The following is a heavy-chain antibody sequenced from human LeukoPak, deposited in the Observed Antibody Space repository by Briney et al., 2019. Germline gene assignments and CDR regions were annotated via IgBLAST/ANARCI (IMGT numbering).Heavy chain of an antibody. CDR2: LYYSGST. Sequence: SETLSLTCTVSGGSISSYYWSWIRQPPGKGLEWIGYLYYSGSTNYNPSLKSRVTISVDTSKTQFSLKLSSVTAADTAVYYCARSRGYSPKYYYDSSGYYYWFDPWGQGTLVTVSS. J-gene: IGHJ5*02. CDR3: ARSRGYSPKYYYDSSGYYYWFDP. D-gene: IGHD3-22*01. CDR1: GGSISSYY. V-gene: IGHV4-59*01.